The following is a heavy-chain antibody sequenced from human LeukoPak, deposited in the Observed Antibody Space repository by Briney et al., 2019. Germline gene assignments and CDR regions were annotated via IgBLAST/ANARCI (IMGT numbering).Heavy chain of an antibody. Sequence: PGRSLRLSCAASGFTFNNYAMHWVRQAPGKGLEWVTTIWYDGSNKYYGDSVKGRFTISRDNSKSTLYLQMNSLRAEDTAVYYCARDKGNHPYNWFDPWGRGTLVTVSS. J-gene: IGHJ5*02. CDR3: ARDKGNHPYNWFDP. V-gene: IGHV3-33*01. CDR2: IWYDGSNK. CDR1: GFTFNNYA. D-gene: IGHD1-14*01.